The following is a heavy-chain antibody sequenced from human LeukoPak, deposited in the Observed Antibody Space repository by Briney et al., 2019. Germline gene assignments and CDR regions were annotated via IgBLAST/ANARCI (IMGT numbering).Heavy chain of an antibody. CDR2: ISSSSSYI. J-gene: IGHJ3*02. V-gene: IGHV3-21*05. CDR1: GFTFSNYE. Sequence: GGSLRLSCAASGFTFSNYEMNWVRQAPGKGLEWVSYISSSSSYIYYADSVKGRFTISRDNAKNSLYLQMNSLRAEDTAVYYCARDDPTLNWNDGLFNAFDIWGQGTMVTVSS. D-gene: IGHD1-20*01. CDR3: ARDDPTLNWNDGLFNAFDI.